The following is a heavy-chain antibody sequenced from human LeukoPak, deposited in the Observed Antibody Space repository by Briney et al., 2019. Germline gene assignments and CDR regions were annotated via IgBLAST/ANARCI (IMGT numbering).Heavy chain of an antibody. CDR1: GFTFSSYA. CDR2: ISGSGGST. V-gene: IGHV3-23*01. J-gene: IGHJ3*02. D-gene: IGHD2-2*01. CDR3: AKVIRDIVVVPAAPEGHDAFDI. Sequence: GGSLRLSCAASGFTFSSYAMHWVRQAPGKGLEWVSAISGSGGSTYYADSVKGRFTISRDNSKNTLYLQMNSLRAEDTAVYYCAKVIRDIVVVPAAPEGHDAFDIWGQGTMVTASS.